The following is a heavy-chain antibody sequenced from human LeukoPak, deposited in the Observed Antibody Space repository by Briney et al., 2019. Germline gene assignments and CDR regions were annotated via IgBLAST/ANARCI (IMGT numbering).Heavy chain of an antibody. J-gene: IGHJ4*02. Sequence: PSETLSLTCAVYGGSFSAYYWSWIRQPPGMGLEWIGEINHSGSTNYNPSLKSRVTISVDTSKNQFSMKLSSVTAADTAVYYCARHLSRQVFDYWGQGTLVTVSS. CDR2: INHSGST. D-gene: IGHD3-16*02. CDR1: GGSFSAYY. CDR3: ARHLSRQVFDY. V-gene: IGHV4-34*01.